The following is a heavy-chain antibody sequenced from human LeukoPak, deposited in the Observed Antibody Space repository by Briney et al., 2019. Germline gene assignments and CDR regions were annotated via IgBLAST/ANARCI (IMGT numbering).Heavy chain of an antibody. CDR1: GFTFTSYN. J-gene: IGHJ4*02. CDR3: ARVRWGGLYYFDY. Sequence: GGSLRLSCAASGFTFTSYNMNWVRQAPGKGLEWVSSITSSSSYIYYADSVKGRFTISRDNAKNSLYLQMDSLRVEDTAVYYCARVRWGGLYYFDYWGQGTLVTVSS. D-gene: IGHD3-16*01. CDR2: ITSSSSYI. V-gene: IGHV3-21*06.